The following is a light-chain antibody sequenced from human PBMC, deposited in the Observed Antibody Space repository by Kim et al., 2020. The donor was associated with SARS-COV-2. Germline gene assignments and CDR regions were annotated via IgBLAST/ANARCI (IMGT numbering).Light chain of an antibody. V-gene: IGKV1-39*01. Sequence: DIQMTQSPSSLSASVGDRVTITCRASQSISTYLKWYQQKPGKAPKLLIYGASNLPSGVPSRFSGSGSGTDITLTISTLQPEDFGTYYCQQGYSTFGQGTKLEI. CDR1: QSISTY. CDR3: QQGYST. J-gene: IGKJ2*01. CDR2: GAS.